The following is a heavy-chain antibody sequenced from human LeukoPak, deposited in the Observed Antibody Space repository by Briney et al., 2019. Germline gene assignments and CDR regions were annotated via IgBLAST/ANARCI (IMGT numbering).Heavy chain of an antibody. J-gene: IGHJ6*02. V-gene: IGHV3-23*01. Sequence: GGSLRLSCAASGFTFSSYAMRGVREARGKGLEGVSAISGSGGSTYYADSVKGRFTISRDNSKNTLYLQMNSLRAEDTAVYYCAKDRVGYSSSSGRGMDVWGQGTTVTVSS. CDR1: GFTFSSYA. D-gene: IGHD6-6*01. CDR2: ISGSGGST. CDR3: AKDRVGYSSSSGRGMDV.